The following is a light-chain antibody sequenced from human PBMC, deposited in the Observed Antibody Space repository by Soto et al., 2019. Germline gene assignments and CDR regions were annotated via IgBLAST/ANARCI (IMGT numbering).Light chain of an antibody. CDR1: SSNIGAGYD. J-gene: IGLJ1*01. V-gene: IGLV1-40*01. CDR2: GSR. Sequence: QSALAQPPSVSGAPGQRVTISCTGSSSNIGAGYDVHWYQQLPGTAPKLLIYGSRTRPSGVPDRFSGSKSGTSASLAITGLQAEDEADYYCQSYDSSLSGFVFGTGTKVTVL. CDR3: QSYDSSLSGFV.